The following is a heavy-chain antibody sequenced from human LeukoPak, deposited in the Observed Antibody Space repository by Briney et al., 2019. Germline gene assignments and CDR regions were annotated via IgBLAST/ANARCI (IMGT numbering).Heavy chain of an antibody. Sequence: SETLSLTCTVSGGSISSGGYYWGWIRQHPGKGLERIGYIYYSGSTYYNPSRKSRVTISVDTSKNQSSLKLSSVTAADTAVYYCAREAFAYCGGDCYYNWFDPWGQGTLVTVSS. J-gene: IGHJ5*02. D-gene: IGHD2-21*02. CDR3: AREAFAYCGGDCYYNWFDP. CDR2: IYYSGST. CDR1: GGSISSGGYY. V-gene: IGHV4-31*03.